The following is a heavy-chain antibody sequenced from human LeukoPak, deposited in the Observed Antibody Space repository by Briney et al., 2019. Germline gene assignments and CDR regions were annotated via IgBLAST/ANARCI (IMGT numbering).Heavy chain of an antibody. J-gene: IGHJ4*02. Sequence: GGSLRLSCAASGFTFSSYSMNWVRQAPGKGLEWVSSISSSSSYIYYADSVKGRFTISRDNAKNSLYLQMNSLRAEDTAVYYCARDQGGATSFDYWGQGTLVTVSS. CDR2: ISSSSSYI. CDR1: GFTFSSYS. V-gene: IGHV3-21*01. D-gene: IGHD1-26*01. CDR3: ARDQGGATSFDY.